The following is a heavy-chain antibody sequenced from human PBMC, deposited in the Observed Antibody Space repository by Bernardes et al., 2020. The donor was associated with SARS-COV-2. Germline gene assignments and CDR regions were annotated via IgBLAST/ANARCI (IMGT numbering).Heavy chain of an antibody. CDR3: ARIYSTSSFDFDY. Sequence: GGSLRLSCAASGFSFSRYGMHWVRQAPGKGLEWVANINQDGSETFYVDSVKGRFTISRDNAKNSLFMEMNTLRAEDTAVYYCARIYSTSSFDFDYWGQGTLVTVSS. CDR1: GFSFSRYG. D-gene: IGHD6-6*01. J-gene: IGHJ4*02. V-gene: IGHV3-7*01. CDR2: INQDGSET.